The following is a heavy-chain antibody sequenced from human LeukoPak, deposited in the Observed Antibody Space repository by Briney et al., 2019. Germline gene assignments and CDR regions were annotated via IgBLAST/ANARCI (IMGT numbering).Heavy chain of an antibody. J-gene: IGHJ6*03. CDR3: AAKTRLSAVTSYYYVDV. CDR2: ITESGDNT. CDR1: AFTFPTYG. Sequence: GGSLRLSCAASAFTFPTYGMIWVRQAPGKGLEWVSSITESGDNTYYADSVKGRFSISRDNSKNTLYLQMNSLRAEDTAVYYCAAKTRLSAVTSYYYVDVWGKGTTATVSS. D-gene: IGHD3-10*01. V-gene: IGHV3-23*01.